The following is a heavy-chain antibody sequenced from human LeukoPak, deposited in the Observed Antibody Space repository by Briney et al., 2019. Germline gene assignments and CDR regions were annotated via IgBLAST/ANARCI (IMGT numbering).Heavy chain of an antibody. CDR1: GYSFTSHW. J-gene: IGHJ4*02. CDR2: IYPGDSDT. Sequence: GESLKISCKASGYSFTSHWIGWVRQMPGKGLEWMGIIYPGDSDTKYSPSFQSQVTILVDKSISSAYLQWSSLKASDTAIYYCARVSRNWAFASRNYGGAYFDYWGQGTLVTVSS. V-gene: IGHV5-51*01. CDR3: ARVSRNWAFASRNYGGAYFDY. D-gene: IGHD3-16*01.